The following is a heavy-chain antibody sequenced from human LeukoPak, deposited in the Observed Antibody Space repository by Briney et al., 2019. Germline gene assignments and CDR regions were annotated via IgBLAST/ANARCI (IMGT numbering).Heavy chain of an antibody. Sequence: GGSLRLSXAASGFTFSSYWMHWVGQAPGKGLVWVSRINSDGSSTSYADSVKGRFTISRDNAKNTLYLQMNSLRAEDTAVYYSAPRVVATRALDYWGQGTLVTVSS. J-gene: IGHJ4*02. CDR1: GFTFSSYW. CDR3: APRVVATRALDY. D-gene: IGHD5-12*01. V-gene: IGHV3-74*01. CDR2: INSDGSST.